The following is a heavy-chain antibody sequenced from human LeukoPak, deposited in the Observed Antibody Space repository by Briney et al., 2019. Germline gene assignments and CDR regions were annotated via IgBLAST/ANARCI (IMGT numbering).Heavy chain of an antibody. V-gene: IGHV7-4-1*02. Sequence: ASVKVSCKASGYTFTSYAMNWVRQAPGQGLEWMGWINTNTGNPTYAQGFTGRFVFSLDTSVSTAYLQISSLKAEDTAVYYCARELRYFGPGIAVAGTFGYWGQGTLVTVSS. D-gene: IGHD6-19*01. J-gene: IGHJ4*02. CDR1: GYTFTSYA. CDR3: ARELRYFGPGIAVAGTFGY. CDR2: INTNTGNP.